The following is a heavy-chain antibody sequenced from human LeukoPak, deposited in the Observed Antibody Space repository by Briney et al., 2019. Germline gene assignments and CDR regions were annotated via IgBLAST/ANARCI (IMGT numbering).Heavy chain of an antibody. V-gene: IGHV4-59*10. J-gene: IGHJ6*04. CDR1: GGSFSGYY. Sequence: SETLSLTCAVYGGSFSGYYWSWIRQPAGKGLEWIGRIYASGSTNYNPSLKSRVTISVDTSKNQFSLKLSSVTAADTAVYYCARRGDVWGKGTTVTISS. CDR2: IYASGST. CDR3: ARRGDV.